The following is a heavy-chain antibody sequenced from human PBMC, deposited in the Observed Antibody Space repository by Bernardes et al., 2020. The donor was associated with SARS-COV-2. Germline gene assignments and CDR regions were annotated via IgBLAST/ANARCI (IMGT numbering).Heavy chain of an antibody. D-gene: IGHD3-22*01. V-gene: IGHV1-24*01. Sequence: ASVKVSCKVSGYTLTELSMHWVRQAPGKGLEWMGGFDPEDGETIYAQKFQGRVTITRDTSASTAYMELSSLRSEDTAVYYCAREDYYDSSGYYYYYGMDVWGQGTTVTVSS. J-gene: IGHJ6*02. CDR2: FDPEDGET. CDR1: GYTLTELS. CDR3: AREDYYDSSGYYYYYGMDV.